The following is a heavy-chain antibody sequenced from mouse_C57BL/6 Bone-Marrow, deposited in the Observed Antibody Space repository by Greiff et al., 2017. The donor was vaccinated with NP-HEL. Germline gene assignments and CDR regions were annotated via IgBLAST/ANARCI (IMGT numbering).Heavy chain of an antibody. D-gene: IGHD2-4*01. J-gene: IGHJ4*01. V-gene: IGHV1-39*01. CDR3: ANDYGVGYAVDY. CDR2: INPNYGTT. CDR1: GYSFTDYY. Sequence: VQLQQSGPELVKPGASVKISCKASGYSFTDYYMNWVKQSHGKSLEWIGVINPNYGTTNYNEKFKGKATLTVDKSSSTAYMQLNSLTSEDSAVYYCANDYGVGYAVDYWGQGTTVTVSS.